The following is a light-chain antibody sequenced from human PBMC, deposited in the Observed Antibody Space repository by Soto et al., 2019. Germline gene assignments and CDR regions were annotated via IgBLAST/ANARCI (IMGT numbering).Light chain of an antibody. CDR3: QQSFSTPFT. CDR1: QSTRSY. Sequence: DIQMTQSPYSLSASVGDRVTITCRASQSTRSYLNWYQQKSGKVPKLLIYAASSLQSGVPSRFSGSGSGTDFTLTISSLQPEDIGTYYCQQSFSTPFTFGGGTKVDNK. J-gene: IGKJ4*01. V-gene: IGKV1-39*01. CDR2: AAS.